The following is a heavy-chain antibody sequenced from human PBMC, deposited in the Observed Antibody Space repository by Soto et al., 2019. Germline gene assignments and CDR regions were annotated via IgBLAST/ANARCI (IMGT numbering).Heavy chain of an antibody. CDR3: AKDNGPFMITFGGVIVGAFDI. CDR1: GFTFDDYA. Sequence: SLRLSCAASGFTFDDYAMHWVRQAPGKGLEWVSGISWNSGSIGYADSVKGRFTISRDNAKNSLYLQMNSLRAEDTALYYCAKDNGPFMITFGGVIVGAFDIWGQGTMVTVSS. V-gene: IGHV3-9*01. D-gene: IGHD3-16*02. J-gene: IGHJ3*02. CDR2: ISWNSGSI.